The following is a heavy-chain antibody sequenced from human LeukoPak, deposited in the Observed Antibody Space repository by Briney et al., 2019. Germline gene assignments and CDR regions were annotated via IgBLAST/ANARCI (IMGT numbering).Heavy chain of an antibody. Sequence: ASVNLSCTASGDTFTAYYMHRVRQAPGQGLEGMGWISPNSGGTKYAQKFQGRVTIPRDKSIRTAYTELSRPRCADRAVYYIARDAGERDSGSYLIAYWGQGTLVTVSS. CDR3: ARDAGERDSGSYLIAY. V-gene: IGHV1-2*02. CDR1: GDTFTAYY. D-gene: IGHD3-10*01. CDR2: ISPNSGGT. J-gene: IGHJ4*02.